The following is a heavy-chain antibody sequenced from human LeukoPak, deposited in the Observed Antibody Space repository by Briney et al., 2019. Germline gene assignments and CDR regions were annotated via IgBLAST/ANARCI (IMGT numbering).Heavy chain of an antibody. CDR1: GFTFSSYG. J-gene: IGHJ3*02. Sequence: GGSLRLSCAASGFTFSSYGMHWVRQAPGKGLEGVAVISYDGSNKYYADSVKGRFTISRDNSKNTLYLQMNSLRAEDTAVYYCAKMFLGYCSGGSCYFSAFDIWGQGTMVTVSS. V-gene: IGHV3-30*18. CDR3: AKMFLGYCSGGSCYFSAFDI. D-gene: IGHD2-15*01. CDR2: ISYDGSNK.